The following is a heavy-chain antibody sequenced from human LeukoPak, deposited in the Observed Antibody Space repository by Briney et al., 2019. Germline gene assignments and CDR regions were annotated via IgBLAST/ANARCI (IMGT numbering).Heavy chain of an antibody. CDR1: GGSFSDYT. CDR2: VIPILGIV. CDR3: ARGREWFGP. D-gene: IGHD1-26*01. V-gene: IGHV1-69*02. J-gene: IGHJ5*02. Sequence: GASVKVSCKVSGGSFSDYTITWVRQAPGQGLEWIGRVIPILGIVNYAQDFQGRVTITADKSTRTHYMELSSLRSVDTAVYYCARGREWFGPWGQGTLVTVSS.